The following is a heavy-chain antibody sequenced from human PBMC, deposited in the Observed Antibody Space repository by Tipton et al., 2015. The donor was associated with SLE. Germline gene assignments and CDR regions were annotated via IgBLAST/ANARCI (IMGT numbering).Heavy chain of an antibody. D-gene: IGHD2-8*01. Sequence: TLSLTCAVSGGSFSSSLYYWDWIRQPPGKGPEWIGRITNNGNNYYIPSLQSRVTMSVDTSKNHFSLKLSSVTAADTAVYYCARHDTNYGRNWFDPWGQGTLVTVSS. CDR1: GGSFSSSLYY. CDR3: ARHDTNYGRNWFDP. V-gene: IGHV4-39*01. CDR2: ITNNGNN. J-gene: IGHJ5*02.